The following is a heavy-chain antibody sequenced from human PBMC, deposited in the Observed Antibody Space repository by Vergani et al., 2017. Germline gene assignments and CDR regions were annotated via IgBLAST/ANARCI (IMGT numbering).Heavy chain of an antibody. CDR2: IYYSGST. J-gene: IGHJ4*02. CDR1: GGSISSSSYY. Sequence: QLQLQESGPGLVKPSETLSLTCTVSGGSISSSSYYWGWIRQPPGKGLDWIGNIYYSGSTYYNPSLKSRVTISVDTSKNQFSLKLSSVTAADTAVYYCAKGLRPHEGWGQGTLVTVSS. V-gene: IGHV4-39*01. CDR3: AKGLRPHEG.